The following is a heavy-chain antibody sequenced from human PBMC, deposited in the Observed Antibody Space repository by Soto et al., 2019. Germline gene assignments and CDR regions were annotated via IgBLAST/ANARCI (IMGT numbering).Heavy chain of an antibody. V-gene: IGHV1-69*08. J-gene: IGHJ3*02. CDR1: GGTFSSYT. Sequence: QVQLVQSGAEVKKPGSSVKVSCKASGGTFSSYTISWVRQAPGQGLEWMGRIIPILGIANYAQKFQGRVTITADKSTSTAYMELSSLRSEDTAVYYCAREIHRGDGGLDAFDIWGQGTMVTVSS. D-gene: IGHD4-17*01. CDR3: AREIHRGDGGLDAFDI. CDR2: IIPILGIA.